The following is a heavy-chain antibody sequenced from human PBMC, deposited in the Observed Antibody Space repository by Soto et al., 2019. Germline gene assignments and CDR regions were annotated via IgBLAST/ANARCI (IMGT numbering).Heavy chain of an antibody. Sequence: QVQLVQSGAEVKKPGASVKVSCKASGYTFTSYGISWVRQAPGQGLEWMGWISAYNGETSYVPKIQGRVTMTTDTSTSTAYMEVRSLRSDDTAVYYCARDSGTTPKTVDYWAQGTLVTVSS. D-gene: IGHD1-7*01. CDR2: ISAYNGET. V-gene: IGHV1-18*04. CDR1: GYTFTSYG. CDR3: ARDSGTTPKTVDY. J-gene: IGHJ4*02.